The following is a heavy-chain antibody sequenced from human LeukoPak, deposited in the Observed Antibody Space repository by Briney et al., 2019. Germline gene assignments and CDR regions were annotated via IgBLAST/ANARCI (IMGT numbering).Heavy chain of an antibody. J-gene: IGHJ5*02. CDR2: INPNSGGT. V-gene: IGHV1-2*02. CDR1: GYTFTGYY. D-gene: IGHD3-10*01. Sequence: ASVKVSCKASGYTFTGYYMHWVRQAPGQGLEWMGWINPNSGGTNYAQKFQGRVTMTRDTSISTAYMELSRLRSDDTAVYYCAREMLRGVYWFDPWGQGTLVTVSS. CDR3: AREMLRGVYWFDP.